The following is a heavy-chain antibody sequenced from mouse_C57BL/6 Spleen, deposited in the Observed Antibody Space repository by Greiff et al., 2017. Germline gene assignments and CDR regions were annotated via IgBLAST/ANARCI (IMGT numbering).Heavy chain of an antibody. D-gene: IGHD3-2*02. V-gene: IGHV1-18*01. J-gene: IGHJ4*01. CDR1: GYTFTDYN. CDR3: ARWLRSAMDY. Sequence: SGPELVKPGASVKIPCKASGYTFTDYNMAWVKQSHGKSLEWIGDINPNNGGTIYNQKFKGQATLTVDKASSTAYMELRSLTSEDTAVYDCARWLRSAMDYWGQGTSVTVSS. CDR2: INPNNGGT.